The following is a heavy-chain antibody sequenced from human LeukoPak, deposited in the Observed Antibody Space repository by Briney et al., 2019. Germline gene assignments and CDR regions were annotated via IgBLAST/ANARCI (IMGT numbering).Heavy chain of an antibody. CDR1: GGSFSGYY. D-gene: IGHD2-2*01. Sequence: SETLSLTCAVYGGSFSGYYWSWIRQPPGKGLEWIGEINHSGSTNYNPSLKSRVTISVDTSKNQFSLKLSSVTAADTAVYYCARVAFHYCSSTSCYGRGAFDIWGQGTMVTVSS. CDR2: INHSGST. CDR3: ARVAFHYCSSTSCYGRGAFDI. V-gene: IGHV4-34*01. J-gene: IGHJ3*02.